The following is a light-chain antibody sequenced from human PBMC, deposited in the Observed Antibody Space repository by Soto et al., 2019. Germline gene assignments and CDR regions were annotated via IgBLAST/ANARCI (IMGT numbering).Light chain of an antibody. CDR3: SSFVAGNNYWV. J-gene: IGLJ3*02. CDR1: NNDVGRYNY. CDR2: DVS. Sequence: QSVLTQPPSASGSPGQSVTISCTGTNNDVGRYNYVSWYQQHPGKAPKVIISDVSERPSGVPDRFSGSKSGNTASLTVSGLQAEDEADYYCSSFVAGNNYWVFGGGTKLTVL. V-gene: IGLV2-8*01.